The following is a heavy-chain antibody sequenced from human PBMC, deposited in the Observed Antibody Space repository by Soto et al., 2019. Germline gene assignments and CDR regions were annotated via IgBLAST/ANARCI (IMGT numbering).Heavy chain of an antibody. Sequence: GGSLRLSCAASGFTFSNYAMHWVRQAPGKGLEWVSSISGGGSGTYSADSVKGRFTISSDRSRNTVFLQMSSLRAEDTAVYYCAKEHLHDDVGNWVANQAFDYWGQGNLVTVSS. V-gene: IGHV3-23*01. CDR3: AKEHLHDDVGNWVANQAFDY. J-gene: IGHJ4*02. D-gene: IGHD5-12*01. CDR1: GFTFSNYA. CDR2: ISGGGSGT.